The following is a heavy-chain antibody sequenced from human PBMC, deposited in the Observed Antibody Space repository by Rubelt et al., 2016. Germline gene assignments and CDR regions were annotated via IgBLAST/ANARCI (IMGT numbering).Heavy chain of an antibody. CDR3: ARGTYDSGSYYPLNY. CDR1: GGSFSGYY. CDR2: INHSGST. J-gene: IGHJ4*02. D-gene: IGHD3-10*01. V-gene: IGHV4-34*02. Sequence: QVQLQQWGAGLLKPSETLSLTCAVYGGSFSGYYWSWIRQTPGKGLDWIGEINHSGSTSYNPSLQRRVTISVDTSKNQFSLKRNSVTAADTAIYCCARGTYDSGSYYPLNYWGQGTPVTVSS.